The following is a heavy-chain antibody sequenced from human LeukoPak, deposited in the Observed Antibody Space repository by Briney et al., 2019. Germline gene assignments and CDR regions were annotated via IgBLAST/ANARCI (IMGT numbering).Heavy chain of an antibody. Sequence: GGSLRLSCAASGFTFDDYAMHWVRHAPGKGLEWVSGISWNSGSIGYADSVKGRFTISRDNAKNSLYLQMNSLRAEDTALYYCAKDLYSIQLWFRFDYWGQGTLVTVSS. CDR1: GFTFDDYA. J-gene: IGHJ4*02. CDR2: ISWNSGSI. V-gene: IGHV3-9*01. D-gene: IGHD5-18*01. CDR3: AKDLYSIQLWFRFDY.